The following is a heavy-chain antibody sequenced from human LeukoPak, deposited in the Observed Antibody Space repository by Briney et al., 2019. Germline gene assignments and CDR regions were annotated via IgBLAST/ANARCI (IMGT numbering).Heavy chain of an antibody. CDR2: ISSSSSYI. CDR3: ARGFQQLPWYYFDY. D-gene: IGHD6-13*01. J-gene: IGHJ4*02. CDR1: GFTFGDYA. Sequence: GGSLRLSCTASGFTFGDYAMSWFRQAPGKGLEWVSSISSSSSYIYYADSVKGRFTISRDNAKNSLYLQMNSLRAEDTAVYYCARGFQQLPWYYFDYWGQGTLVTVSS. V-gene: IGHV3-21*01.